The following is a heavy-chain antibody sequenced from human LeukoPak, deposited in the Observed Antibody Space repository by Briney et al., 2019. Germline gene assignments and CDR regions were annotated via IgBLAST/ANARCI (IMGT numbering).Heavy chain of an antibody. CDR1: GYTFTRYY. CDR2: IDPSGGST. D-gene: IGHD5-24*01. Sequence: ASVKVSCKASGYTFTRYYMHWVRLAPGQGLEWMGIIDPSGGSTSYAQNFQGGVTMTRDATTSTVYLELSSLGSEDTAVYYCARDFGEMPDYWGQGTLVTVSS. J-gene: IGHJ4*02. V-gene: IGHV1-46*01. CDR3: ARDFGEMPDY.